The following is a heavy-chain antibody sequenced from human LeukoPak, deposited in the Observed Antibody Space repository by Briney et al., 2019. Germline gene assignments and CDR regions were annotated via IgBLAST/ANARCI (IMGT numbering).Heavy chain of an antibody. CDR1: GGSISSSSYY. J-gene: IGHJ4*02. Sequence: PSETLSLTCTVSGGSISSSSYYWGWIRQPPGKGLEWIGSIYYSGSTYYNPSLKSRVTISVDTSKNQFSLKLSSVTAADTAVYYCAREAYCGGDCYSGFDYWGQGTLVTVSS. CDR3: AREAYCGGDCYSGFDY. D-gene: IGHD2-21*02. V-gene: IGHV4-39*07. CDR2: IYYSGST.